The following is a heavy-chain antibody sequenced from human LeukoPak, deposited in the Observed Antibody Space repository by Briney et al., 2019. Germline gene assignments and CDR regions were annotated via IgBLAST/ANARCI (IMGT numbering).Heavy chain of an antibody. D-gene: IGHD2-2*01. Sequence: GGSLGLSCAASGFTFDDYGMSWVRQAPGKGLEWVSGINWNGGSTGYADSVKGRFTISRDNSKNTLYLQMNSLRAEDTAVYYCAHGTMYQLDYWGQGTLVTVSS. CDR3: AHGTMYQLDY. V-gene: IGHV3-20*04. J-gene: IGHJ4*02. CDR2: INWNGGST. CDR1: GFTFDDYG.